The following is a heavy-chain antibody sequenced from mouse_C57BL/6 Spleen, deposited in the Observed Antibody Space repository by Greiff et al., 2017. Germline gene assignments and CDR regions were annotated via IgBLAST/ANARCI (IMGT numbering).Heavy chain of an antibody. D-gene: IGHD4-1*01. V-gene: IGHV5-16*01. CDR1: GFTFSDYY. J-gene: IGHJ2*01. CDR3: ARERNWDYFDY. Sequence: EVKLVESEGGLVQPGSSMKLSCTASGFTFSDYYMAWVRQVPEKGLEWVANINYDGSSTYYLDSLKIRFIISRDNAKNILYLQKSSLKSEDTATYYCARERNWDYFDYWGQGTTLTVSS. CDR2: INYDGSST.